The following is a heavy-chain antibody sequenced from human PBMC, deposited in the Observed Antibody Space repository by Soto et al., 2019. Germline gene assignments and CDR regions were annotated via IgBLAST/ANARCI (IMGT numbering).Heavy chain of an antibody. CDR3: AKQGGYYIRENWFDP. V-gene: IGHV4-39*01. J-gene: IGHJ5*02. CDR2: IHYSGST. CDR1: GGSISGSSYY. Sequence: SETLSLTCIVSGGSISGSSYYWGWIRQPPGKGLDWIGSIHYSGSTYYNPSLKSRVIMSVDTSRNQFSLKLTSVTAADTAVYYCAKQGGYYIRENWFDPWGPGTQVTVSS. D-gene: IGHD3-22*01.